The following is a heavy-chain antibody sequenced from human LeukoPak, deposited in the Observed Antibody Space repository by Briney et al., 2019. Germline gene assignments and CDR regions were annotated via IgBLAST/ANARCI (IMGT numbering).Heavy chain of an antibody. CDR3: AREDNWNDYFYGTDV. CDR1: GDSVSSNIAT. V-gene: IGHV6-1*01. J-gene: IGHJ6*02. CDR2: TYYKSKWYY. D-gene: IGHD1-20*01. Sequence: SQTLSLTCAISGDSVSSNIATWNWIRQSPSRGLEWLGRTYYKSKWYYDYAVSVKSRITINPDTSKNQFSLHLNSVTPEDTAVYYCAREDNWNDYFYGTDVWGQGTTVTVSS.